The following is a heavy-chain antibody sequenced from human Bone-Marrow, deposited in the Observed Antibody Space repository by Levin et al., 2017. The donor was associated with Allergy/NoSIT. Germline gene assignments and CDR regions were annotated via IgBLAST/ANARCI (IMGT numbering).Heavy chain of an antibody. V-gene: IGHV1-46*01. CDR3: ASSPLRFSSGLAFDY. J-gene: IGHJ4*02. Sequence: ASVKVSCKASGYTFTSYYMHWVRQAPGQGLEWMGIINPSGGSTSYAQKFQGRVTMTRDTSTSTVYMELSSLRSEDTAVYYCASSPLRFSSGLAFDYWGQGTLVTVSS. D-gene: IGHD3-3*01. CDR2: INPSGGST. CDR1: GYTFTSYY.